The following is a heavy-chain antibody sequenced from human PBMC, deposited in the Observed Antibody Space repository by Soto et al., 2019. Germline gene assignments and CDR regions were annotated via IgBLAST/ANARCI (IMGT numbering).Heavy chain of an antibody. Sequence: PGGSLRLSCAASGFTFSSYAMSWVRQAPGKGLEWVSAISGSGGSTYYADSVKGRFTISRDNSKNTLYLQMNSLRAEDTAVYYCAKDGGLIAAAGYYYYYGLDVWGQGTTVTVSS. CDR2: ISGSGGST. J-gene: IGHJ6*02. V-gene: IGHV3-23*01. D-gene: IGHD6-13*01. CDR3: AKDGGLIAAAGYYYYYGLDV. CDR1: GFTFSSYA.